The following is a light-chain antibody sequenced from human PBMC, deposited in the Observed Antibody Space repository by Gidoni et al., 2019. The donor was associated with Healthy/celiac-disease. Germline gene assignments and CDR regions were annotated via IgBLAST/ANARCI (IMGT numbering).Light chain of an antibody. CDR1: KLGDTY. CDR2: QDS. CDR3: QAWDSSILYV. J-gene: IGLJ1*01. Sequence: SYELTQPPSVSVSPGQTASITCSGDKLGDTYACWYQQKPGQSPVLVIYQDSKRPSGIPERFSGSNSGNTATLTISGTQAMDEADYYCQAWDSSILYVFGTGTKVTVL. V-gene: IGLV3-1*01.